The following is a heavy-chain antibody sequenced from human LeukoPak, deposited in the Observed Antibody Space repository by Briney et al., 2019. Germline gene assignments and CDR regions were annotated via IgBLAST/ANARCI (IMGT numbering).Heavy chain of an antibody. V-gene: IGHV4-59*01. CDR3: ARDQRIAVAENYYYYGMDV. Sequence: SETLSLTCTVSGGSISSYYWSWIRQPPGKGLEWIGYIYYSGSTNYNPSLKSRVTISVDTSKNQFSLKLSSVTAADTAVYYCARDQRIAVAENYYYYGMDVWGQGTTATVSS. CDR1: GGSISSYY. D-gene: IGHD6-19*01. CDR2: IYYSGST. J-gene: IGHJ6*02.